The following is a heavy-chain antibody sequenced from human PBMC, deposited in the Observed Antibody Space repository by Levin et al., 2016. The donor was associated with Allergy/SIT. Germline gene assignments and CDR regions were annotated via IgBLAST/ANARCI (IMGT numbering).Heavy chain of an antibody. Sequence: GESLKISCAASGFTFSSYAMSWVRQAPGKGLEWVSAISGSGGSTYYADSVKGRFTISRDNSKNTLYLQMNSLRAEDTAVYYCASVVPAAPVDYWGQGTLVTVSS. CDR1: GFTFSSYA. CDR2: ISGSGGST. J-gene: IGHJ4*02. CDR3: ASVVPAAPVDY. D-gene: IGHD2-2*01. V-gene: IGHV3-23*01.